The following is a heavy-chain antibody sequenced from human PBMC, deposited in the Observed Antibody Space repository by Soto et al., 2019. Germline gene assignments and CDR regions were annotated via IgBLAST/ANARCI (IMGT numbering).Heavy chain of an antibody. CDR1: GFSLSTTEVG. D-gene: IGHD3-9*01. CDR3: AHRFDWYYFDY. V-gene: IGHV2-5*02. Sequence: QITLKESGPTLVKPTQTLTLTCTFSGFSLSTTEVGVAWIRQPPGKALEWLALIYWDDDKRYSPSLKSRLTITKDTSKNQVVLRMTYMDPVDTATYYCAHRFDWYYFDYWGQGTLVTVSS. J-gene: IGHJ4*02. CDR2: IYWDDDK.